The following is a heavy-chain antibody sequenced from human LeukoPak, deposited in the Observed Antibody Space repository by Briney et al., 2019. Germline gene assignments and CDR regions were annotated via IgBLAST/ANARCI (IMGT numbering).Heavy chain of an antibody. D-gene: IGHD4-17*01. V-gene: IGHV1-18*01. J-gene: IGHJ6*02. Sequence: ASVKVSCKASGYTFIRYGISWVRQAPGQGLKWMGWISACNGNTNYAQKLQGRVTMTTDTSTSTAYMELRSLRSDDTAVYYCARGDDYGDYGGHYYGMDVWGQGTTVTVSS. CDR1: GYTFIRYG. CDR3: ARGDDYGDYGGHYYGMDV. CDR2: ISACNGNT.